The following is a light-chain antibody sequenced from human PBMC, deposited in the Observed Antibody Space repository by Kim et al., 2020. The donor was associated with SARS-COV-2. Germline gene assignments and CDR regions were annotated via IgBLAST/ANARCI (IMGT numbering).Light chain of an antibody. V-gene: IGKV1-39*01. CDR2: GAS. J-gene: IGKJ3*01. CDR3: QQSYTTPT. Sequence: DIQMTQSPSSQSASVGDRVTITCRASQTIHTYINWYQQKPGKAPKLLIYGASSLQSGVPSRFSGSGSGTDFSLTISSLQPEDFATYYCQQSYTTPTFGPGTKVDIK. CDR1: QTIHTY.